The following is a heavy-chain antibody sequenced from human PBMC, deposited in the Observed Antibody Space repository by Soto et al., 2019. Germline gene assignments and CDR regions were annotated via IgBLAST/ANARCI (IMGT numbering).Heavy chain of an antibody. CDR1: GDSVTNINYY. Sequence: SETLSLTCTVSGDSVTNINYYWAWIRQPPGKGLEWIGSISDSGSSYCNPSLKSRVTISVDTAKNQLSLKLNSVTAADTAVYYCARIVQGSSASHDYWGQGTLVTVSS. J-gene: IGHJ4*02. V-gene: IGHV4-39*01. CDR3: ARIVQGSSASHDY. D-gene: IGHD6-6*01. CDR2: ISDSGSS.